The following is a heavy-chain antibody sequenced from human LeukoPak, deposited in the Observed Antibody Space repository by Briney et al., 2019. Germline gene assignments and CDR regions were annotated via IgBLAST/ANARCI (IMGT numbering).Heavy chain of an antibody. D-gene: IGHD2-21*01. J-gene: IGHJ4*02. CDR2: INPDGTDT. V-gene: IGHV3-74*01. CDR3: AKGSHFALDN. CDR1: GFTFSNFW. Sequence: GGSLRLSCAASGFTFSNFWMHWVRQAPGMGLVWVSQINPDGTDTLYADSVKGRFTISRDNAKNTLYLQMNSLRAEDTAVYYCAKGSHFALDNWGQGILVTVSS.